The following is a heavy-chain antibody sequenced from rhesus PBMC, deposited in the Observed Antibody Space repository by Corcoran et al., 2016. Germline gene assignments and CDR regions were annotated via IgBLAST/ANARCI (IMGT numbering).Heavy chain of an antibody. V-gene: IGHV3-136*01. CDR2: ISYTGKTI. D-gene: IGHD2-2*01. CDR1: GFTFSSSD. CDR3: TRLLDSDY. Sequence: EVQLVESGGGLVQPGGSLRLSCAASGFTFSSSDIRWVRQAPGKGLEWVSNISYTGKTIYYADAVKGRFTISRDNAKNSLSLQMSSLRAEDTAVYYCTRLLDSDYWGQGVLVTVSS. J-gene: IGHJ4*01.